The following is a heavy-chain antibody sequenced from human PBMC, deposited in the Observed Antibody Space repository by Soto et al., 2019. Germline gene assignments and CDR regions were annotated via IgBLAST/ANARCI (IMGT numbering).Heavy chain of an antibody. D-gene: IGHD2-15*01. CDR1: VYTFTSYG. Sequence: GASVKVSCKASVYTFTSYGISWVRQAPGQGLEWMGWISAYNGNTNYAQKLQGRVTMTTDTSTSTAYMELRSLRSDDTAVYYCALGLYCSGGSCPNWFDPWGQGTLVTVSS. V-gene: IGHV1-18*01. J-gene: IGHJ5*02. CDR2: ISAYNGNT. CDR3: ALGLYCSGGSCPNWFDP.